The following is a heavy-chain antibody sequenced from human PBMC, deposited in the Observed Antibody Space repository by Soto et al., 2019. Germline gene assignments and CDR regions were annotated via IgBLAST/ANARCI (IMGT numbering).Heavy chain of an antibody. CDR2: IYYSGST. CDR1: GGSISSSSYY. V-gene: IGHV4-39*01. J-gene: IGHJ3*02. CDR3: ASTDFITLDAFDI. Sequence: QLQLQESGPGLVKPSETLSLTCTVSGGSISSSSYYWGWIRQPPGKGLEWIGSIYYSGSTYYNPSLKSRVTISVDTSKNQFSLKLSSVTAADTAVYYCASTDFITLDAFDIWGQGTMVTVSS. D-gene: IGHD3-10*01.